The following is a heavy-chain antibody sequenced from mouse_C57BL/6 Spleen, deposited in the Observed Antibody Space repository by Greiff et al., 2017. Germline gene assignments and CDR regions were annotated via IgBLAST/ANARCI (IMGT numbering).Heavy chain of an antibody. V-gene: IGHV5-6*02. CDR2: ISSGGSYT. Sequence: EVMLVESGGDLVKPGGSLKLSCAASGFTFSSYGMSWVRQTPDKRLEWVATISSGGSYTYYPDSVKGRFTISRDNAKNTLYLQMSSLKSEDTAMYYCARQGGLLDYWGQGTTLTVSS. J-gene: IGHJ2*01. CDR1: GFTFSSYG. CDR3: ARQGGLLDY. D-gene: IGHD2-13*01.